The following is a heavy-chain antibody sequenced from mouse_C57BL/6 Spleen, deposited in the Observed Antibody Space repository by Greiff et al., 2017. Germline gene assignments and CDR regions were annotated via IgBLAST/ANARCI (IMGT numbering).Heavy chain of an antibody. CDR3: TTSSSGVFDY. V-gene: IGHV14-4*01. J-gene: IGHJ2*01. CDR2: IDPENGDT. D-gene: IGHD3-2*02. Sequence: EVQLQQSGAELVRPGASVKLSCTASGFNIKDDYMHWVKQRPEQGLEWIGWIDPENGDTEYASKFQGKATITADTSSNTAYLQLSSLTSEDTAVYYCTTSSSGVFDYWGQGTTLTVSS. CDR1: GFNIKDDY.